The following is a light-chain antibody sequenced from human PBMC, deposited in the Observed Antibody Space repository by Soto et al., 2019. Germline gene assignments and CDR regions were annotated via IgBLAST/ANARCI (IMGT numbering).Light chain of an antibody. V-gene: IGKV1-39*01. Sequence: DIQMTQSPSSLSASVGDRVTISCRASQSVNKYLNWYQQKPGNVPTLLIYAASTLQGGVPSRCNGSGFGTDFTVTISNLQPEEFGTYYSEQSCSISLSFGGRTKVEI. CDR3: EQSCSISLS. CDR2: AAS. J-gene: IGKJ4*01. CDR1: QSVNKY.